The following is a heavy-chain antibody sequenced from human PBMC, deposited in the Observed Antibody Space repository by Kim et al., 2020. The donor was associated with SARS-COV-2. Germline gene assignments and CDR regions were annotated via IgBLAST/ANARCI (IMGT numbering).Heavy chain of an antibody. CDR1: GGSISSGSYY. CDR2: IYTSGST. V-gene: IGHV4-61*02. D-gene: IGHD6-13*01. Sequence: SETLSLTCTVSGGSISSGSYYWSWIRQPAGKGLEWIGRIYTSGSTNYNPSLKSRVTISVDTSKNQFSLKLSSVTAADTAVYYCARERGGSSSWWGEDYYYGMDVWGQGTTVTVSS. CDR3: ARERGGSSSWWGEDYYYGMDV. J-gene: IGHJ6*02.